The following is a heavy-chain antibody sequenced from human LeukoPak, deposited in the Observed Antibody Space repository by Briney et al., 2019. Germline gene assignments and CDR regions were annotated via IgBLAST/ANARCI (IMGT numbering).Heavy chain of an antibody. CDR2: IYSGGNT. D-gene: IGHD6-19*01. J-gene: IGHJ4*02. CDR1: GFAVISNY. CDR3: AAALAIAVGGTTPGDY. Sequence: GGSLRLSCAASGFAVISNYMSWVRQAPGKGLEWVSVIYSGGNTYYADSVKGRFTISRDNAKNSLYLKMNSLRVEDTAVYYCAAALAIAVGGTTPGDYWGQGTLVTVSS. V-gene: IGHV3-53*01.